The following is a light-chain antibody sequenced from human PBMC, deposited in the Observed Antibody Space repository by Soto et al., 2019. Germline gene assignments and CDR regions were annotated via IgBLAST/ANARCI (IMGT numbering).Light chain of an antibody. CDR1: QSVSSY. CDR2: DTS. CDR3: QQYGSSPGT. V-gene: IGKV3-11*01. J-gene: IGKJ1*01. Sequence: VLTQSPATLSLSPGEGATLSCRASQSVSSYLAWYQQKPGQAPRLLIYDTSKRATGVPARFSGSGSGTDFALTISRVEPEDFAIYFCQQYGSSPGTFGQGTKVEI.